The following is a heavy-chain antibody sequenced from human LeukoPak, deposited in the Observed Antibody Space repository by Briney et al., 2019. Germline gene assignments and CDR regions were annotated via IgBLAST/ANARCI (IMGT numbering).Heavy chain of an antibody. V-gene: IGHV1-2*02. Sequence: GASVKVSCTASGYTFTGYYMHWVRQAPGQGLEWMGLINPNSGGTNYAQKFQGRVTMTRDTSISTAYMELSRLRSDDTAVYYCAILPDCSSTSCYTVDYWGQGTLVTVSS. CDR2: INPNSGGT. D-gene: IGHD2-2*02. CDR3: AILPDCSSTSCYTVDY. J-gene: IGHJ4*02. CDR1: GYTFTGYY.